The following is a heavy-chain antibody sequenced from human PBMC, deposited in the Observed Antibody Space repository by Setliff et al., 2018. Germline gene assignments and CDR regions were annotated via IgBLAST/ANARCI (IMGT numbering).Heavy chain of an antibody. V-gene: IGHV4-38-2*02. D-gene: IGHD2-21*02. CDR1: GYSISSGYI. J-gene: IGHJ4*02. Sequence: SETLSLTCTASGYSISSGYIWGWLRQPPGKGLEWVGNIGHTGSINYNPSLKSRLTISRDTSKNQVSLKLNTVTATDTAVYYCARDLGHGGDSDYWGQGILVTVSS. CDR2: IGHTGSI. CDR3: ARDLGHGGDSDY.